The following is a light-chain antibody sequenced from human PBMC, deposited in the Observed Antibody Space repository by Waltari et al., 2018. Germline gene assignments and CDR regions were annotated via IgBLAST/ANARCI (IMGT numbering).Light chain of an antibody. CDR3: QSYDNAWRGSVL. Sequence: QYRLTQPPSVSGAPGQRVPISCPGSSSAIGSFGVNWYQHRPASFPRLLIYDNTHRPSAVPDRFTASKSATSASLDIAGLQPDDEADYYCQSYDNAWRGSVLIGGGTRLTVL. J-gene: IGLJ2*01. CDR1: SSAIGSFG. V-gene: IGLV1-40*01. CDR2: DNT.